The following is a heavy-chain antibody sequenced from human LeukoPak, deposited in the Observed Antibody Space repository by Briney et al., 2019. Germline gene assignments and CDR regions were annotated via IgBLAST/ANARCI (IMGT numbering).Heavy chain of an antibody. D-gene: IGHD2-2*01. V-gene: IGHV4-59*11. CDR2: IYDNGYT. CDR3: ARDRCSSLNCYGGEVGSLDS. J-gene: IGHJ4*02. Sequence: SETLSLTCTVSGDSMHDHFWNWIRQPPGKGLEWIGHIYDNGYTHYNPSLESRVTMSVDTSTKQFSLRLTSVAAADTAVYYCARDRCSSLNCYGGEVGSLDSWGQGALVTVSS. CDR1: GDSMHDHF.